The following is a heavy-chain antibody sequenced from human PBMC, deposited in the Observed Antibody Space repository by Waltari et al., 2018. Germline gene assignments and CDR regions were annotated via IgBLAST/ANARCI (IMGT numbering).Heavy chain of an antibody. CDR2: IYHSGST. CDR3: ARVQLYYGSGSYFDY. Sequence: QVQLQESGPGLVKPSETLSLTCAVSGYSISSGYYWGWIRQPQGKGLEWIGSIYHSGSTYYNPSLKSRVTISVDTSKNQFSLKLSSVTAADTAVYYCARVQLYYGSGSYFDYWGQGTLVTVSS. D-gene: IGHD3-10*01. CDR1: GYSISSGYY. V-gene: IGHV4-38-2*01. J-gene: IGHJ4*02.